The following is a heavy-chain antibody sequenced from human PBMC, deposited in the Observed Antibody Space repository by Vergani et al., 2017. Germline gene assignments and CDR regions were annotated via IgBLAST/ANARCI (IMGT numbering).Heavy chain of an antibody. Sequence: QVQLVESGGGVVQSGRSLRLSCAASGITFSSYAMHWVRQAPGKGLEWVAVISFDGSNKYYADSVKGRFTISRDNSKNTLYLQMNSLRAEDTAVYYFAGANTGPSRYYYYMDVWGKGTTVTVSS. D-gene: IGHD2-8*02. CDR2: ISFDGSNK. CDR1: GITFSSYA. CDR3: AGANTGPSRYYYYMDV. V-gene: IGHV3-30-3*01. J-gene: IGHJ6*03.